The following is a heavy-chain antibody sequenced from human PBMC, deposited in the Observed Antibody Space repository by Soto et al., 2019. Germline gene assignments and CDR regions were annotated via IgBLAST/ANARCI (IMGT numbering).Heavy chain of an antibody. Sequence: QVQLVESGGGVVQPGRSLRLSCVASGFSFRTYAMQWVRQAPGKGLEWVAVVSYDGGNRFYADSVRGRFTISRDNSKSTLYWDIHSRTIEDTAVYYCAREEDKYDLGARDFWGRGALVAVSS. D-gene: IGHD3-16*01. J-gene: IGHJ4*02. V-gene: IGHV3-30-3*01. CDR2: VSYDGGNR. CDR3: AREEDKYDLGARDF. CDR1: GFSFRTYA.